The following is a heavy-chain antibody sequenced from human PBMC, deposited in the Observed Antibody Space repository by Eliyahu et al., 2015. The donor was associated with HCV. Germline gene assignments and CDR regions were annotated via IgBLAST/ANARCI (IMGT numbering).Heavy chain of an antibody. Sequence: EVQLVESGGGLVQPGGSLXLSCAASGFSFTSYSLNWVRQAPGKGLEWVSYISYSTRTMYYADSVKGRFTVSRDNAKNLVYLQMNSLRDEDTAVYYCARDRDWAFDYWGQGTLVTVSS. V-gene: IGHV3-48*02. CDR2: ISYSTRTM. J-gene: IGHJ4*02. D-gene: IGHD3/OR15-3a*01. CDR1: GFSFTSYS. CDR3: ARDRDWAFDY.